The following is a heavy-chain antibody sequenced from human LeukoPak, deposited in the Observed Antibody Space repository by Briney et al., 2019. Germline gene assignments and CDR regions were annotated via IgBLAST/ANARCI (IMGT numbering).Heavy chain of an antibody. V-gene: IGHV3-30*18. CDR3: AKDPKMTTVTRWFDP. D-gene: IGHD4-17*01. CDR2: ISYDGSNK. CDR1: GFTFSSYG. Sequence: GGSLRLSCAASGFTFSSYGMHWVRQAPGKGLEWVAVISYDGSNKYYADSVKGRFTISRDNSKNTLYLQMNSLRAEDTAVYYCAKDPKMTTVTRWFDPWGQGTLVTVSS. J-gene: IGHJ5*02.